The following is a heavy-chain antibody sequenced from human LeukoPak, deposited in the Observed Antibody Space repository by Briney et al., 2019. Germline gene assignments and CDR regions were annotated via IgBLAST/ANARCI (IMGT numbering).Heavy chain of an antibody. CDR3: ARAPTYDYGLGSFYDAFDI. CDR1: GYSISSGYY. V-gene: IGHV4-38-2*01. Sequence: ETLXLTCAVSGYSISSGYYWGWIRPPPGKGLEGIGIIYHSESTYYNPSLKRRVTISGETSKNKFYLNVSTVTAADTAVYYXARAPTYDYGLGSFYDAFDIWGQGTMVTVSS. CDR2: IYHSEST. D-gene: IGHD3-10*01. J-gene: IGHJ3*02.